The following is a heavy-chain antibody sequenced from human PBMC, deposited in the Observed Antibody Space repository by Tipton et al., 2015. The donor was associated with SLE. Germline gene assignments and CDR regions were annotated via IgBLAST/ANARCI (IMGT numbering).Heavy chain of an antibody. CDR2: IYYSGST. Sequence: GLVKPSETLSLTCTVSGGSISSYYWSWIRQPPGKGLEWIGYIYYSGSTNYNPSLKSRVTISVDTSKNQFSLKLSSVTAADTAVYYCARSPIFGVVTHFDYWGQGTLVTVSS. D-gene: IGHD3-3*01. CDR1: GGSISSYY. V-gene: IGHV4-59*01. CDR3: ARSPIFGVVTHFDY. J-gene: IGHJ4*02.